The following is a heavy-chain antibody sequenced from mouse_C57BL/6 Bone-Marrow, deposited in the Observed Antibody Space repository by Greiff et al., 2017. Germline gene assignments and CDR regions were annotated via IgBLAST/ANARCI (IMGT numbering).Heavy chain of an antibody. J-gene: IGHJ4*01. V-gene: IGHV1-64*01. Sequence: QVQLQQPGAELVKPGASVKLPCKASGYTFTSYWMHWVKQRPGQGLEWIGMIHPNSGSTNYNEKFKSKATLTVDKSSSTAYMQLSSLTSEDSAVYYCAREDYYGSSYDYAMDYWGQGTSVTVSS. CDR2: IHPNSGST. D-gene: IGHD1-1*01. CDR1: GYTFTSYW. CDR3: AREDYYGSSYDYAMDY.